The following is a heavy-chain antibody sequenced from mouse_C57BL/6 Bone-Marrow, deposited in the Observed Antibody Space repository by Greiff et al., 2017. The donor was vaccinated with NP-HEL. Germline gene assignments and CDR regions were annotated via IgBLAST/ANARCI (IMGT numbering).Heavy chain of an antibody. D-gene: IGHD2-2*01. CDR1: GFTFSDYY. CDR2: ISNGGGST. CDR3: ARHGGLGLRRDWYFDV. J-gene: IGHJ1*03. V-gene: IGHV5-12*01. Sequence: EVKLMESGGGLVQPGGSLKLSCAASGFTFSDYYMYWVRQTPEKRLEWVAYISNGGGSTYYPDTVKGRFTISRDNAKNTLYLQMSRLKSEDTAMYYCARHGGLGLRRDWYFDVWGTGTTVTVSS.